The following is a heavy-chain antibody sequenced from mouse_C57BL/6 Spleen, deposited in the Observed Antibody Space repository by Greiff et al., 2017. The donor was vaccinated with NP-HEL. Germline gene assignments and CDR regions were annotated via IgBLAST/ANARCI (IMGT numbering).Heavy chain of an antibody. V-gene: IGHV1-4*01. CDR3: ARGGGNYVAMDY. J-gene: IGHJ4*01. CDR2: INPSSGYT. D-gene: IGHD2-1*01. CDR1: GYTFTSYT. Sequence: QVQLQQSGAELARPGASVKMSCKASGYTFTSYTMHWVKQRPGQGLEWIGYINPSSGYTKYNQKFKDKATLTADKSSSTAYMPLSSLTSEDSAVYYCARGGGNYVAMDYWGQGTSVTVSS.